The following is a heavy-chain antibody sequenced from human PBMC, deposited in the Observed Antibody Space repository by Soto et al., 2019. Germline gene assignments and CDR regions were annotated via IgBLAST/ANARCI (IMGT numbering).Heavy chain of an antibody. CDR2: IYYSGST. D-gene: IGHD3-10*01. CDR1: GGSISSSSYY. Sequence: PSETLSLTCTVSGGSISSSSYYWGWIRQPPGKGPEWIGSIYYSGSTYYNPSLKSRVTISVDTSKNQFSLKLSSVTAADTAVYYCARRKLTRFGELSGSYYFDYWGQGTLVTVSS. V-gene: IGHV4-39*01. CDR3: ARRKLTRFGELSGSYYFDY. J-gene: IGHJ4*02.